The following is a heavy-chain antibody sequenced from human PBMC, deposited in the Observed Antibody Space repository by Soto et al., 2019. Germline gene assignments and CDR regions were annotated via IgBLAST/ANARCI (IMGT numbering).Heavy chain of an antibody. CDR3: AIDRSITIFGVVMPNYGMDV. Sequence: ASVKVSCKASGYTFTSYGISWVRQAPGQGLEWMGWISAYNGNTNYAQKLQGRVTMTTDTSTSTAYMELRSLRSDDTAVYYCAIDRSITIFGVVMPNYGMDVWGQGTTVTVSS. D-gene: IGHD3-3*01. J-gene: IGHJ6*02. V-gene: IGHV1-18*04. CDR1: GYTFTSYG. CDR2: ISAYNGNT.